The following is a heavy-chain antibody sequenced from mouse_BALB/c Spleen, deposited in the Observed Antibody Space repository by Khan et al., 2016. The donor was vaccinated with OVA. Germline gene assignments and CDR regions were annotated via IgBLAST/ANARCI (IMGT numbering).Heavy chain of an antibody. J-gene: IGHJ3*01. CDR2: ISNGGGST. CDR1: GFTFSSYT. CDR3: ARHDY. V-gene: IGHV5-12-2*01. Sequence: EVELVESGGGLVQPGGSLKLSCAASGFTFSSYTMSWVRQTPEKRLEWVAYISNGGGSTYYPDTVKGRFTISRDNAKNTLYLQMSSLKSEDTAMYYCARHDYWGQGTLGTVSA.